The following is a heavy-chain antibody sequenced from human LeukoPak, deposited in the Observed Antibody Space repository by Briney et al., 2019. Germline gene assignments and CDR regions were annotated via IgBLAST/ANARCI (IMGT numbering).Heavy chain of an antibody. V-gene: IGHV3-30*04. CDR3: ARDNRYSGSYYFDY. CDR2: ISYDGSNK. D-gene: IGHD1-26*01. CDR1: GFTFSSYA. Sequence: PGGPLRLSCAASGFTFSSYAMHWVRQAPGKGLEWVAVISYDGSNKYYADSVKGRFTISRDNSKNTLYLQMNSLRAEDTAVYYCARDNRYSGSYYFDYWGQGTLVTASS. J-gene: IGHJ4*02.